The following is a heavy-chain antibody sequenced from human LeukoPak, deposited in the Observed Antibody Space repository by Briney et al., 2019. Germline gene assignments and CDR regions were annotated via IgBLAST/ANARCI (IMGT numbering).Heavy chain of an antibody. CDR3: ARGGVVPARTKYFYYYMDV. CDR1: GFTVSSNY. Sequence: GGSLRLSCAASGFTVSSNYMSWVRRAPGEGLEWVSVIYSGDTTYYADSVKGRFTISRDNSKNTVYLQMNNLRAEDTAVYYCARGGVVPARTKYFYYYMDVWGKGTAVTVSS. D-gene: IGHD2-2*01. V-gene: IGHV3-53*01. CDR2: IYSGDTT. J-gene: IGHJ6*03.